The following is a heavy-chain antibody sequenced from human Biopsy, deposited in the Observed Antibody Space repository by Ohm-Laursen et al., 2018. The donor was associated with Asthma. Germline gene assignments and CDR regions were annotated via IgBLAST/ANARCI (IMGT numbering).Heavy chain of an antibody. V-gene: IGHV1-18*01. CDR2: ISVYNGNT. CDR3: ARAVDYSHYYGIDV. D-gene: IGHD3-10*01. J-gene: IGHJ6*02. Sequence: SSVKVSCKASGYTFNSAGITWVRQAPGQGLGWMGWISVYNGNTKVAQKLQDRVTMITDTSTSTAYMELRSLRSDDTAAYFCARAVDYSHYYGIDVWGQGTTVTVS. CDR1: GYTFNSAG.